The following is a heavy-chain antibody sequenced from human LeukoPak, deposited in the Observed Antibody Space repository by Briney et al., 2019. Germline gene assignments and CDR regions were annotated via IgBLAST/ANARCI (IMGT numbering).Heavy chain of an antibody. Sequence: PGGSLRLSCAASGFTFSSYGMHWVRQAPGKGLEWVAVISYDGSNKYYADSVKGRFTISRDNSKNTLYLQMNSLRAGDTAVYYCAKDLRQPEIDYFDYWGQGTLVTVSS. CDR2: ISYDGSNK. J-gene: IGHJ4*02. D-gene: IGHD3-10*01. CDR1: GFTFSSYG. V-gene: IGHV3-30*18. CDR3: AKDLRQPEIDYFDY.